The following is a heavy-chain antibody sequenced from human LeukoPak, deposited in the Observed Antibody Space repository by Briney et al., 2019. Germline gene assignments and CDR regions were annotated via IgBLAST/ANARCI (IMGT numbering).Heavy chain of an antibody. V-gene: IGHV3-66*01. J-gene: IGHJ3*02. CDR3: ARVLAYYYDSSGYDAFDI. D-gene: IGHD3-22*01. CDR1: GFTVSSNY. CDR2: IYSGGST. Sequence: GGSLRLSCAASGFTVSSNYMSWVRQAPGKGLEWVSVIYSGGSTYYADSVKGRFTISRDNAKNSLYLQMNSLRAEDTAVYYCARVLAYYYDSSGYDAFDIWGQGTMVTVSS.